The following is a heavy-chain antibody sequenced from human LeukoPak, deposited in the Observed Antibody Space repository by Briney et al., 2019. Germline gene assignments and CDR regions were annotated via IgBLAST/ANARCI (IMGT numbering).Heavy chain of an antibody. V-gene: IGHV3-73*01. D-gene: IGHD5-18*01. Sequence: GGSLRLSCAASGFTFSGSAMHWVRQASGKGLEWVGRIRSKANSYATAYAASVKGRFTISRDDSKRIAYLQMNSLKTEDTAVYYCTRELGLGIAYDFWGQGTLVTVSS. CDR3: TRELGLGIAYDF. CDR2: IRSKANSYAT. CDR1: GFTFSGSA. J-gene: IGHJ4*02.